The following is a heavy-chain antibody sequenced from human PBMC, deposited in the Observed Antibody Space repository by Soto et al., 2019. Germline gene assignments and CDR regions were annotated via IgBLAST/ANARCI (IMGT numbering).Heavy chain of an antibody. J-gene: IGHJ4*02. V-gene: IGHV4-59*08. Sequence: SETLSLTCTVSGGSISSYYWSWIRQPPGKGLEWIGYIHYSGSTNYNPSLKSRVTISVDTSKNQFSLKLSSVTAADTAVYYCARHAWSYGSGSYLFDYWGQGTLVTVSS. CDR2: IHYSGST. D-gene: IGHD3-10*01. CDR1: GGSISSYY. CDR3: ARHAWSYGSGSYLFDY.